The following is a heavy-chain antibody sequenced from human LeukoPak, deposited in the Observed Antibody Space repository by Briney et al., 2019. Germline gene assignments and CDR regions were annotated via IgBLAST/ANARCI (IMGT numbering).Heavy chain of an antibody. CDR1: GGSISSSSYY. D-gene: IGHD1-7*01. Sequence: SETLSLTCTVSGGSISSSSYYWSWIRQPAGKGLEWIGRIYTSGSTNYHPSLKSRVTMSVDTSKNQFSLKLSSVTAADTAVYYCARGVEDFKNWNYTAPWFRAFDIWGQGTMVTVSS. CDR2: IYTSGST. V-gene: IGHV4-61*02. CDR3: ARGVEDFKNWNYTAPWFRAFDI. J-gene: IGHJ3*02.